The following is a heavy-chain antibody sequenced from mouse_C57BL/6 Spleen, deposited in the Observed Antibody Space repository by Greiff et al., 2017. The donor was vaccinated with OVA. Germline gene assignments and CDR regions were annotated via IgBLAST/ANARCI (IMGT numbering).Heavy chain of an antibody. V-gene: IGHV1-85*01. CDR1: GYTFTSYD. CDR3: ARSRIDYYGSSYVDWYFDV. D-gene: IGHD1-1*01. Sequence: QVQLQQSGPELVKPGASVKLSCKASGYTFTSYDINWVKQRPAQGLEWIGWIYPRDGSTKYNEQFKGKATLTVDTSSSTAYMELHSLTSEDSAVYFCARSRIDYYGSSYVDWYFDVWGTGTTVTVSS. J-gene: IGHJ1*03. CDR2: IYPRDGST.